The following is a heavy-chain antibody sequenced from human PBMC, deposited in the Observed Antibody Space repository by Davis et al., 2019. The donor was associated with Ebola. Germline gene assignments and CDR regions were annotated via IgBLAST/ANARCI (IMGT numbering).Heavy chain of an antibody. CDR3: VRDLTRRYYGSGSHDY. CDR2: ISWNSGSI. V-gene: IGHV3-9*01. CDR1: GFTFDDYA. Sequence: PGGSLRLSCAASGFTFDDYAMHWVRQVPGKGLEWVSDISWNSGSIGYADSVKGRFTISRDNSKNTLYLQMNSLRAEDTAMYYCVRDLTRRYYGSGSHDYWGQGTMVTVSS. D-gene: IGHD3-10*01. J-gene: IGHJ4*02.